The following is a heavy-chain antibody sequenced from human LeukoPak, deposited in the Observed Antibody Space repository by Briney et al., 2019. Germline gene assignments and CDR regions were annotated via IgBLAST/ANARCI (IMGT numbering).Heavy chain of an antibody. CDR1: GFIFSSYS. J-gene: IGHJ5*02. V-gene: IGHV3-48*02. D-gene: IGHD3-10*01. CDR3: ARDRGSGSYSNWFDP. CDR2: ISSSSSTI. Sequence: GGSLGLSCEASGFIFSSYSMNWVRQAPGKGLDWVSYISSSSSTIYYADSVKGRFTISRDNAHNSLYLQMNSLRDEDTAVYYCARDRGSGSYSNWFDPWGQGTLVTVSS.